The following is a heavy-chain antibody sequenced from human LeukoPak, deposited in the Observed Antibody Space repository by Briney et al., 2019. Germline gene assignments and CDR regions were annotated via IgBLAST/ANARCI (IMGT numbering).Heavy chain of an antibody. V-gene: IGHV4-4*02. J-gene: IGHJ6*04. Sequence: PSGTLSLTCAVSGGSISSSNWWSWVRQPPGKGLEWIGEIYHSGSTNYNPSLKSRVTISVDKSKNQFSLKLSSVTAADTAVYYCASPGYSSSWYRPYYYYGMDVWGKGTTVTVSS. CDR3: ASPGYSSSWYRPYYYYGMDV. CDR2: IYHSGST. D-gene: IGHD6-13*01. CDR1: GGSISSSNW.